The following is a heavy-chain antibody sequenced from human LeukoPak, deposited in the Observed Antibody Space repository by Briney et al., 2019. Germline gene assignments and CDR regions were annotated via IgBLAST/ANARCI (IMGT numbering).Heavy chain of an antibody. CDR1: GGSISSSSYY. CDR2: IYYSGST. V-gene: IGHV4-39*01. D-gene: IGHD5-12*01. CDR3: ARGGYSGYDLGIGFDY. J-gene: IGHJ4*02. Sequence: SETLSLTCTVSGGSISSSSYYWGWIRQPPGKGLEWIGSIYYSGSTYYNPSLKSRVTISVDTSKNQFPLKLSSVTAADTAVYYCARGGYSGYDLGIGFDYWGQGTLVTVSS.